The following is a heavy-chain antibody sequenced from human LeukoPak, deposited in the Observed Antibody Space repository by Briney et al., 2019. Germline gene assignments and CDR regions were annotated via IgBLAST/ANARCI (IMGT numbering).Heavy chain of an antibody. D-gene: IGHD6-19*01. CDR1: GYTFTSYG. V-gene: IGHV1-18*01. Sequence: ASVKVSCKASGYTFTSYGISWVRQAPGQGLEWLGWISAYNGNTNYAQKLQGRVTMTTDTSTSTAYMELRSLRSDDTAVYYCAREARIAVGGTLAWFDPWGQGTLVTVSS. CDR3: AREARIAVGGTLAWFDP. CDR2: ISAYNGNT. J-gene: IGHJ5*02.